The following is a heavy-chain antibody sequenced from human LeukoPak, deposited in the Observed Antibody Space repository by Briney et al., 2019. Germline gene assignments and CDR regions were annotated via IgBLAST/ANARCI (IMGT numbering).Heavy chain of an antibody. D-gene: IGHD3-22*01. Sequence: GGSLRLSCAASGFTFSSYGMHWVRQAPGKGLEWVAVISYDGSNKYYADSVKGRFTISRDNSKNTLYLQMNTLRGEDTAVYYCARDLEDSSPFGAFDMWGQGTMVTVSS. J-gene: IGHJ3*02. CDR2: ISYDGSNK. CDR3: ARDLEDSSPFGAFDM. CDR1: GFTFSSYG. V-gene: IGHV3-30*03.